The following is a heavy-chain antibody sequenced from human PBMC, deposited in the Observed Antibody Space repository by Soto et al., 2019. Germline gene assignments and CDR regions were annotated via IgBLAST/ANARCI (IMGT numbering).Heavy chain of an antibody. CDR3: ARVYSGSYSDS. CDR2: IFQSGST. V-gene: IGHV4-4*02. D-gene: IGHD1-26*01. CDR1: GGSIRSNNW. Sequence: PSETLSLTCAVSGGSIRSNNWWSWVRQPPGKGLEWIGEIFQSGSTYYNPSLKTRVTISVDKSKNQFSLKLSSVTAADTAVYHCARVYSGSYSDSWGQGTLVTVSS. J-gene: IGHJ4*02.